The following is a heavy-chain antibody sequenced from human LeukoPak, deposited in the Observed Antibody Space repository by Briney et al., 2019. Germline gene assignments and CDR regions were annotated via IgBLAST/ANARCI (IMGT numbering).Heavy chain of an antibody. CDR3: MRSGYDILAWPRKFDY. J-gene: IGHJ4*02. Sequence: SETLSLTCAVYGGSFSGYYWSWIRQPAGKGLEWIGEINHSGSTNYNPPLKSRVTISVDTSKNQFSLNLSYVTAADTAVYSCMRSGYDILAWPRKFDYWGQGTLVTVFS. CDR1: GGSFSGYY. D-gene: IGHD3-9*01. CDR2: INHSGST. V-gene: IGHV4-34*01.